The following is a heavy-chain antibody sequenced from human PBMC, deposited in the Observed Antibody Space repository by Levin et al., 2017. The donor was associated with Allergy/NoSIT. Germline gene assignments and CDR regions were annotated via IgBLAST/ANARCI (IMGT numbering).Heavy chain of an antibody. CDR1: GFTYSGYA. CDR3: VKDRLRYSSSWFDY. V-gene: IGHV3-23*01. CDR2: ISDTGRST. Sequence: PGESLKISCAASGFTYSGYAMSWVRQAPGKGLEWVATISDTGRSTSYADSVRGRFTISRDNPKSMLFLQMSSLRVDDTAIYYCVKDRLRYSSSWFDYWGQGTRVTVSS. D-gene: IGHD6-13*01. J-gene: IGHJ4*02.